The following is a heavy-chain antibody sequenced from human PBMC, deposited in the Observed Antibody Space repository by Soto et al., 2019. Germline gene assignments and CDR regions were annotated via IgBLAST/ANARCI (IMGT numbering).Heavy chain of an antibody. CDR1: GGTFSSYA. J-gene: IGHJ6*02. V-gene: IGHV1-69*12. CDR3: ARDGRDRSYYYYGMDV. Sequence: QVQLVQSGAEVKKPGSSVTVSCKASGGTFSSYAISWVRQAHGQGLEWMGGIIPIFGTANYAQKFKGRVTITADESTSTAYMELSSLRSEDTAVYYCARDGRDRSYYYYGMDVWGQGTTVTVSS. CDR2: IIPIFGTA.